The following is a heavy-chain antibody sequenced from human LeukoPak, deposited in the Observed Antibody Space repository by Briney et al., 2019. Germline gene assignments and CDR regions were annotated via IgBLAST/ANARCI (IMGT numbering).Heavy chain of an antibody. CDR3: GRGGFYDLGSPIY. V-gene: IGHV3-74*01. J-gene: IGHJ4*02. CDR1: GFTFSNYW. Sequence: GGSLRLSCAASGFTFSNYWMHWVRQAPGKGLVWVSRINGDGSGTIYADSVKGRISISRDNAKNTLLLQMNSLRAEDTAVYYCGRGGFYDLGSPIYWGQGTLVTVSS. D-gene: IGHD3-10*01. CDR2: INGDGSGT.